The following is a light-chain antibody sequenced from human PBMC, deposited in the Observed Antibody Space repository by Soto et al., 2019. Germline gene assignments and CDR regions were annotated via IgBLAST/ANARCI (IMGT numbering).Light chain of an antibody. J-gene: IGKJ1*01. CDR1: ARLLHKNGYNY. V-gene: IGKV2-28*01. Sequence: IVMTQSPLSLSVTPGEAASISCMSSARLLHKNGYNYVDWYMQKKGQPPQLLIYLGSNRASGVPDRFSGSGSDTYFTLEISRVEADDVSVYYCMQPLENFRTFGQGTKVDIK. CDR3: MQPLENFRT. CDR2: LGS.